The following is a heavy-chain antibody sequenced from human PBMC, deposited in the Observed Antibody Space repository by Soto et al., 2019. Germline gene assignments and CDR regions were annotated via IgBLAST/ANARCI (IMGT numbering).Heavy chain of an antibody. CDR3: ARGLPDYYGSGSYSNVDY. Sequence: QVQLVQSGAEVKKPGSSVKVSCKASGGTFSSYAISWVRQAPGQGLEWMGGIIPIFGTANYAQKFQGRVTITADESTSTAYMELSSLRSEDTAVYYCARGLPDYYGSGSYSNVDYWGQGTLVTVSS. D-gene: IGHD3-10*01. CDR2: IIPIFGTA. V-gene: IGHV1-69*01. CDR1: GGTFSSYA. J-gene: IGHJ4*02.